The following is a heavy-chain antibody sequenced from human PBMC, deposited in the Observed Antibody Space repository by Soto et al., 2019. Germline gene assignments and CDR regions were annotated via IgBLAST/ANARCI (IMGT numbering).Heavy chain of an antibody. CDR2: IYDNGRT. Sequence: EVQLVESGGGLVQPGGSLRLSCAASGFTVSTKYMSWVRQAPGKGLEWVSVIYDNGRTYYADSVKGRFTISRDNSKNTVSVQMNGLRAEDTALYYCARSLIVGATAFDYLGQGTLVTVSS. D-gene: IGHD1-26*01. CDR1: GFTVSTKY. V-gene: IGHV3-66*01. J-gene: IGHJ4*02. CDR3: ARSLIVGATAFDY.